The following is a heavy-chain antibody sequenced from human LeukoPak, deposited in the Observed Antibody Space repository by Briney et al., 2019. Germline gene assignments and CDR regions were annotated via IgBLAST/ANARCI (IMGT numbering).Heavy chain of an antibody. CDR2: ISSSGSTI. V-gene: IGHV3-11*04. CDR1: GFTFSDYY. CDR3: ARVYTTSSSWYGDFDY. Sequence: GRSLRLSCAASGFTFSDYYMSWIRQAPGKGLEWVSYISSSGSTIYYADSVKGRFTISRDNAKNSLYLQMNSLRAEDTAVYYRARVYTTSSSWYGDFDYWGQGTLVTVSS. J-gene: IGHJ4*02. D-gene: IGHD6-13*01.